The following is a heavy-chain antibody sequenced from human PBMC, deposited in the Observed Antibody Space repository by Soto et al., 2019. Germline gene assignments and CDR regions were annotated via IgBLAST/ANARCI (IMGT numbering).Heavy chain of an antibody. J-gene: IGHJ4*02. V-gene: IGHV1-69*01. D-gene: IGHD5-12*01. CDR3: ARGNSGYDFFVFDY. CDR1: GGTFSSYA. CDR2: IIPIFGTA. Sequence: QVQLVQSGAEVKKPGSSVKVSCKASGGTFSSYAISWVRQAPGQGLEWMGGIIPIFGTANYAQKFQGRVTITADESTSTAYMELSSLRSEDTAVYYCARGNSGYDFFVFDYWGQGTLVTVSS.